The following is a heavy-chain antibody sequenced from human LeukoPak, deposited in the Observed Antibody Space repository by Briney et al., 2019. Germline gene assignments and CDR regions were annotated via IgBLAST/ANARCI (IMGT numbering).Heavy chain of an antibody. Sequence: SETLSLTCTVSGGSINSHYWSWIRQPPGKGLEWIGYIYYSGSTNYNPSLKSRVTISVDTSKNQFSLKLSSVTAADTAVYYCAREWITDAFDIWGQGTMVTVSS. V-gene: IGHV4-59*11. CDR1: GGSINSHY. CDR3: AREWITDAFDI. CDR2: IYYSGST. D-gene: IGHD5-12*01. J-gene: IGHJ3*02.